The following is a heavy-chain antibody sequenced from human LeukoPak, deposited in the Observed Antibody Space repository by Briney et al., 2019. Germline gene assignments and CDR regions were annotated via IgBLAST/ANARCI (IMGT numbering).Heavy chain of an antibody. V-gene: IGHV1-46*01. CDR2: INPSGGST. CDR1: GYTFTSYY. CDR3: ATVLSGNWFDP. J-gene: IGHJ5*02. Sequence: ASVKVSCKASGYTFTSYYMHWVRQAPGQGLEWMGIINPSGGSTSYAQKFQGRVTMTRDMSTSTAYMELSSLRSEDTAVYYCATVLSGNWFDPWGQGTLVTVSS. D-gene: IGHD2/OR15-2a*01.